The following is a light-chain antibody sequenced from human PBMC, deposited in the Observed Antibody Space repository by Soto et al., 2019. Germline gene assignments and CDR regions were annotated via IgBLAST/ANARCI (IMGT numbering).Light chain of an antibody. CDR2: AAS. CDR1: QSISSW. J-gene: IGKJ1*01. Sequence: DIQVPQSPSTLSASVVYIVTITCRGSQSISSWLAWYQQKPGKTPKLLIYAASTLQSGVPSRFSGSGSGTEFTLTISSLQPDDFATYYCQQYNSYSPETFGQGPKVDI. V-gene: IGKV1-5*01. CDR3: QQYNSYSPET.